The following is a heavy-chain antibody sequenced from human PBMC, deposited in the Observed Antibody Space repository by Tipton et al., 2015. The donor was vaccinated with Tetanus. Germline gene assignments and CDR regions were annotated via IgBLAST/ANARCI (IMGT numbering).Heavy chain of an antibody. CDR2: IHYSGST. Sequence: TLSLTCSVSGDSISSGGHYWGWIRQHPRKGLEWIGNIHYSGSTFYNPSLKSRVTISVDTSKNQFSLKLNSVTAADTAVYYCARECAPRAFDICGQGTMVTVSS. CDR3: ARECAPRAFDI. J-gene: IGHJ3*02. CDR1: GDSISSGGHY. V-gene: IGHV4-31*03.